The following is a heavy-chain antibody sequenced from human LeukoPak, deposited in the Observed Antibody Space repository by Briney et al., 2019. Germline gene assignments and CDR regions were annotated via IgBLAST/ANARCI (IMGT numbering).Heavy chain of an antibody. D-gene: IGHD3-10*01. J-gene: IGHJ5*02. CDR3: ARGYSSYYYGSGSYYGSYNWFDP. Sequence: PGGSLRLSCAASGLTVSSNYMSWVRQAPGKGLEWVSVIYSGGSTYYADSVKGRFTISRDNSKNTLYLQMNSLRAEDTAVYYCARGYSSYYYGSGSYYGSYNWFDPWGQGTLVTVSS. CDR1: GLTVSSNY. CDR2: IYSGGST. V-gene: IGHV3-53*01.